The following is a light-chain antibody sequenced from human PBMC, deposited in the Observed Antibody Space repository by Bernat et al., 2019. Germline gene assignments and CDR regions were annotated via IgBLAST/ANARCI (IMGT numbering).Light chain of an antibody. V-gene: IGLV1-40*01. CDR1: SSNIGAGYS. Sequence: QSVLTQPPSVSGAPGQRLTISCSGSSSNIGAGYSVHWYQQLPGTPPKLLIYRDKNRPSGVPDRFSASTSGTSASLAITGLQAEDEADYYCLSYDNSQTAWVFGGGTKLTVL. CDR3: LSYDNSQTAWV. CDR2: RDK. J-gene: IGLJ3*02.